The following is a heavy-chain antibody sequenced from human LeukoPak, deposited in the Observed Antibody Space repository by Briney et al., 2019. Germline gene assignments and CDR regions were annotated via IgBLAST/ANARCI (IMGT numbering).Heavy chain of an antibody. Sequence: ASVKVSCKASGGTFSSYAISWVRQAPGQGLEWMGRIIPILGIANYAQKFQGRVTITADKSTSTAYMELSSLRSEDTAVYYCARDPTGVHSGWYGDYYYYYGMDVWGQGTTVTVSS. V-gene: IGHV1-69*04. CDR2: IIPILGIA. J-gene: IGHJ6*02. CDR3: ARDPTGVHSGWYGDYYYYYGMDV. D-gene: IGHD6-19*01. CDR1: GGTFSSYA.